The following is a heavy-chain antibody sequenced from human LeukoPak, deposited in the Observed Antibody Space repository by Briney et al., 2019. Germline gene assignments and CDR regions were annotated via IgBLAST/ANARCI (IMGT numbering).Heavy chain of an antibody. CDR1: GFTFSNYW. CDR2: INQDGSEK. V-gene: IGHV3-7*01. D-gene: IGHD6-13*01. Sequence: GGSLRLSCAASGFTFSNYWMTWVRQAPGKGLEWVANINQDGSEKYYVDSMRGRFTISRDNAKNSLYQQMSSLRADDTAVYYCARENMRDGGIAAAGTDYWGQGTLVTVSS. J-gene: IGHJ4*02. CDR3: ARENMRDGGIAAAGTDY.